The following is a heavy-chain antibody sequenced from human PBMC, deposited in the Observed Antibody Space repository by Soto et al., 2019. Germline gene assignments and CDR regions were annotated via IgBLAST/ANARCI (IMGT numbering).Heavy chain of an antibody. J-gene: IGHJ4*02. Sequence: VQLVESGGGLVQPGGSLRLSCAGSGFTVSGSYMGWVRQAPGKGPEWVSTIYGDGTTYYADSVKGRFSVSRDNSKNTLDLQMYSLRAEDTALYYCARDSVSPARFGYWGQGTLVTVSS. V-gene: IGHV3-66*01. CDR3: ARDSVSPARFGY. CDR1: GFTVSGSY. CDR2: IYGDGTT. D-gene: IGHD1-26*01.